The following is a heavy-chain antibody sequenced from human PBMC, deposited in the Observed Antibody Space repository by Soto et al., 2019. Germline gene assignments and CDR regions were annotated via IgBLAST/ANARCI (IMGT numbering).Heavy chain of an antibody. CDR2: ISYDGSNK. J-gene: IGHJ4*02. CDR1: GFTFSSYG. D-gene: IGHD5-12*01. V-gene: IGHV3-30*03. CDR3: HGYGY. Sequence: PGGSLRLSCAASGFTFSSYGMHWVRQAPGKGLEWVAVISYDGSNKYYADSVKGRFIISRDISKNTLYLQMNILRAEDTAVYYCHGYGYWGQGTLVTVSS.